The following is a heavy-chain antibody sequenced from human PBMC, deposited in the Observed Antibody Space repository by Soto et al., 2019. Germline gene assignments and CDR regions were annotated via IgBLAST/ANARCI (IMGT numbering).Heavy chain of an antibody. Sequence: QVQLVQSGAEVKKPGSSVKVSCKASGGTFSSYAISWVRQAPGQGLEWMGGIIPLFGTANYAQKFQGRVTITAGESTRTASMELSSLRSEDTALYYCARTQIAVDGEGWFEPWGQGTLVTVCS. CDR3: ARTQIAVDGEGWFEP. D-gene: IGHD6-19*01. CDR1: GGTFSSYA. CDR2: IIPLFGTA. J-gene: IGHJ5*02. V-gene: IGHV1-69*12.